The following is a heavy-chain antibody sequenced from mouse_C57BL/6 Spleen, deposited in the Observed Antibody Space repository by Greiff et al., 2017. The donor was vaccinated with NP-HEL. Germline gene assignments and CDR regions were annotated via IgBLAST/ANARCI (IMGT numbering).Heavy chain of an antibody. V-gene: IGHV5-4*01. CDR1: GFTFSSYA. CDR3: ARDPTYDGFAY. CDR2: ISDGGSYT. D-gene: IGHD2-3*01. J-gene: IGHJ3*01. Sequence: EVQVVESGGGLVKPGGSLKLSCAASGFTFSSYAMSWVRQTPEKRLEWVATISDGGSYTYYPDNVKGRFTSSRDNAKNNLYLQMSHLKSKDTAMYSCARDPTYDGFAYWGQGTLVTVSA.